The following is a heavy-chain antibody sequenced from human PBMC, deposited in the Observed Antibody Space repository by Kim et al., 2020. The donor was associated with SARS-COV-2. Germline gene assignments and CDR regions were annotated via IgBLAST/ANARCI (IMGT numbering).Heavy chain of an antibody. J-gene: IGHJ4*02. CDR3: AKGLRSSSYLYYFDY. CDR1: GFTFSSYA. CDR2: ISGSGGST. V-gene: IGHV3-23*01. D-gene: IGHD6-13*01. Sequence: GGSLRLSCAASGFTFSSYALTWVRQAPGKGLEWVSTISGSGGSTHYADSVKGRFTISRDNSKTTLYLQMNSLRAEDTAVYYCAKGLRSSSYLYYFDYWGQGTLVTVSS.